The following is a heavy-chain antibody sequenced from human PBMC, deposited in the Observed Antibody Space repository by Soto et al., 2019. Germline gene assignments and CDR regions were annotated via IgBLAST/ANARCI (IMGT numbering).Heavy chain of an antibody. Sequence: GASVKVSCKASGYTFTSYDINWVRQATGQGLEWMGWMNPNSGNTGYAQKFQGRVTMTRNTSISTAYMELSSLRSEDTAVYYCARGTIVVVPAAGVHGAFDIWGQGTMVTVSS. J-gene: IGHJ3*02. V-gene: IGHV1-8*01. CDR3: ARGTIVVVPAAGVHGAFDI. CDR2: MNPNSGNT. CDR1: GYTFTSYD. D-gene: IGHD2-2*01.